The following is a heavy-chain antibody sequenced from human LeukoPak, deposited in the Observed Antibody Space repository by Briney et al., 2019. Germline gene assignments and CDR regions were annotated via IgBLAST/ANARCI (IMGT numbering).Heavy chain of an antibody. Sequence: GRSLRLSCAASGFTFSTYVMHWVRQAPGKGLEWVAVISYDGSNKYYADSVKGRFTISRDNSKNTLYLQMNSLRAEDTAVYYCAKDQTYYYDSSGQWDPYYFDYWGQGTLVTVSS. J-gene: IGHJ4*02. CDR2: ISYDGSNK. D-gene: IGHD3-22*01. CDR3: AKDQTYYYDSSGQWDPYYFDY. CDR1: GFTFSTYV. V-gene: IGHV3-30*18.